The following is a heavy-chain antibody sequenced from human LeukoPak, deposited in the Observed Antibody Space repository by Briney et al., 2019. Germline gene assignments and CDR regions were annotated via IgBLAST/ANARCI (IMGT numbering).Heavy chain of an antibody. CDR1: GFTFSSYA. D-gene: IGHD6-19*01. Sequence: GGSLRLPCTASGFTFSSYAMSWVRQAPGKGLEWVSAISGSGGSTYYADSVKGRFTISRDNSKNTLYLQMNSLRAEDTAVYYCAKASSGWSSQDYWGQGTLVTVSS. V-gene: IGHV3-23*01. CDR3: AKASSGWSSQDY. J-gene: IGHJ4*02. CDR2: ISGSGGST.